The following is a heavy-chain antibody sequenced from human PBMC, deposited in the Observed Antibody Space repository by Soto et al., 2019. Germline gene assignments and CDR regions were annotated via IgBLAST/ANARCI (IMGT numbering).Heavy chain of an antibody. CDR2: ISGSGGST. Sequence: GVLRLSCAASGFTFSSYAMSWVRQAPGKGLEWVSAISGSGGSTYYADSVKGRFTISRDNSKNTLYLQMNSLRAEDTAVYYCAKEEAPYYDFWSGYYQGFDYWGQGTLVTVSS. D-gene: IGHD3-3*01. V-gene: IGHV3-23*01. CDR3: AKEEAPYYDFWSGYYQGFDY. J-gene: IGHJ4*02. CDR1: GFTFSSYA.